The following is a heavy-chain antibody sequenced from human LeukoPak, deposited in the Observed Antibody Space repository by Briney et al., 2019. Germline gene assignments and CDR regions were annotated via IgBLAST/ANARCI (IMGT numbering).Heavy chain of an antibody. D-gene: IGHD3-10*01. Sequence: GGPLRLSCAASGFIVSSNYMSWVRQAPGKGLEWVSTIYSGGSTNYADSVKGRFTISRDNSKNMLYLQMNSLRAEDTAVYYCASTMAYWGQGTLVTVSS. CDR1: GFIVSSNY. CDR2: IYSGGST. J-gene: IGHJ4*02. V-gene: IGHV3-53*01. CDR3: ASTMAY.